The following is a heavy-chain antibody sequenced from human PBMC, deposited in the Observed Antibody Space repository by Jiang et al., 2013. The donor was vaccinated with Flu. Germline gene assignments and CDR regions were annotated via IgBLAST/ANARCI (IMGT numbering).Heavy chain of an antibody. D-gene: IGHD1-26*01. V-gene: IGHV3-23*01. CDR2: ISGSGGST. CDR3: AKQKHSGSFPGYFDY. CDR1: GFTFSSYA. J-gene: IGHJ4*02. Sequence: GFTFSSYAMSWVRQAPGKGLEWVSAISGSGGSTYYADSVKGRFTISRDNSKNTLYLQMNSLRAEDTAVYYCAKQKHSGSFPGYFDYWGQGTLVTVSS.